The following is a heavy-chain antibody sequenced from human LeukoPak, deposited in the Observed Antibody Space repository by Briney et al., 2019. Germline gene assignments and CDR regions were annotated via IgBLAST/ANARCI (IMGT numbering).Heavy chain of an antibody. J-gene: IGHJ3*02. D-gene: IGHD2-15*01. CDR3: AKPTRYCSGGSCYFPDAFDI. Sequence: GGSLRLSCAASGFTFSSYAMSWVRQAPGKGLEWVSAISGSGGGTYYADSVKGRFTISRDNSKNTLYLQMNSLRAEDTAVYYCAKPTRYCSGGSCYFPDAFDIWGQGTMVTVPS. CDR1: GFTFSSYA. CDR2: ISGSGGGT. V-gene: IGHV3-23*01.